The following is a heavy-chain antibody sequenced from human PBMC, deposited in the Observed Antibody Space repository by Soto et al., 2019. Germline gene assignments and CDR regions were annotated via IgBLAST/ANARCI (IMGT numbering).Heavy chain of an antibody. CDR3: ARESRTPSGGIDV. V-gene: IGHV4-30-4*01. Sequence: PSVTMSLTCTVAGGPISSGDYHWSWIRQFPGKGLEWIGAIYYSASTYYNPSLVSRLTISVDTSKNKFSLKLTSVTAADTAVYYCARESRTPSGGIDVRGQGTKVTVSS. CDR1: GGPISSGDYH. CDR2: IYYSAST. J-gene: IGHJ6*02.